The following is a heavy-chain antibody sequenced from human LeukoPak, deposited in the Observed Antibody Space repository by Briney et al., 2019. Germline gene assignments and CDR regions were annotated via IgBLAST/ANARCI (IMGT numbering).Heavy chain of an antibody. J-gene: IGHJ3*02. CDR1: GFTFSTYP. CDR2: LSSAGVAT. V-gene: IGHV3-23*01. Sequence: PGESLRLSCAASGFTFSTYPMSWVRQAPGKGLEWVSSLSSAGVATFYADSVKGRFTISRDNSQNTVYLLMDSLRAEDTAVYYCAKDWETYYYDSSGVFDAFDIWGQGTMVTVSS. D-gene: IGHD3-22*01. CDR3: AKDWETYYYDSSGVFDAFDI.